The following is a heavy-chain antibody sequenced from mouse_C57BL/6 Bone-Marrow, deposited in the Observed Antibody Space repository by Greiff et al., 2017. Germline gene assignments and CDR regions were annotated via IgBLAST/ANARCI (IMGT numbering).Heavy chain of an antibody. CDR3: ARGGFYYYGQRYFDV. V-gene: IGHV1-81*01. CDR1: GYTFTSYG. CDR2: IYPRSGNT. J-gene: IGHJ1*03. Sequence: LQQSGAELARPGASVKLSCKASGYTFTSYGISWVKQRTGQGLEWIGEIYPRSGNTYYNEKFKGKATLTADKSSSTAYMELRSLTSEDSAVYFCARGGFYYYGQRYFDVWGTGTTVTVSS. D-gene: IGHD1-1*01.